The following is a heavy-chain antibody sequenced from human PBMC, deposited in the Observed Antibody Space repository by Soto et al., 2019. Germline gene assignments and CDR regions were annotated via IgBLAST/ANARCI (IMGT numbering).Heavy chain of an antibody. V-gene: IGHV3-30-3*01. D-gene: IGHD4-4*01. J-gene: IGHJ5*02. CDR1: GFTFSSYA. Sequence: GGSLRLSCAASGFTFSSYAMHWVRQAPGKGLEWVAVISYDGSNKYYADSVKGRFTISRDNSKNTLYLQMNSLRAEDTAVYYCARDRPHGDDYSNLARWFGPWGQGTLVTVSS. CDR3: ARDRPHGDDYSNLARWFGP. CDR2: ISYDGSNK.